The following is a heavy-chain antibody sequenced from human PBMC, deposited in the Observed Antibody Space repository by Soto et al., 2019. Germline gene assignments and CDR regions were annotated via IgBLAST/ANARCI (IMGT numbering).Heavy chain of an antibody. D-gene: IGHD3-9*01. CDR2: MYFSGFYSGSA. V-gene: IGHV4-39*01. CDR3: ARGFDILTFGFCLDY. J-gene: IGHJ4*02. CDR1: GGSMSSSSYY. Sequence: SETLSLTCTVSGGSMSSSSYYWGWIRQPPGKGLEWIANMYFSGFYSGSASYNPSLKSRVTISVDTSKNQFSLQVSSVTAADTAVYYCARGFDILTFGFCLDYWGQGTLVTVSS.